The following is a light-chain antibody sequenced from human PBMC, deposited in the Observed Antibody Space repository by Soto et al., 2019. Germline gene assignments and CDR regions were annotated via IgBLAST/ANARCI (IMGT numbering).Light chain of an antibody. CDR2: NNS. Sequence: QTVVTQPPSASGTPGQMVTISCSGSSSNIGSNTVNWYQQLPGMAPKLLIYNNSQRPSGVPDRFSGSKSGTSASLAISGLRSEDEADYYCAAWDDSLRGLEFGGGTKLTVL. V-gene: IGLV1-44*01. J-gene: IGLJ2*01. CDR3: AAWDDSLRGLE. CDR1: SSNIGSNT.